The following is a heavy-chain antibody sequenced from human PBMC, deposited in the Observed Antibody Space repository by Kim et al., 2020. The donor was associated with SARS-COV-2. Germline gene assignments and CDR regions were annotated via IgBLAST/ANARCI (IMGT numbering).Heavy chain of an antibody. J-gene: IGHJ6*02. CDR3: AKAPHDGSGSPDQKYYYYGMDV. CDR2: ISGDGGST. CDR1: GFTFDDYA. Sequence: GGSLRLSCAASGFTFDDYAMHWVRQAPGKGLEWVSLISGDGGSTYYADSVKGRFTISRDNSKNSLYLQMNSLRTEDTALYYCAKAPHDGSGSPDQKYYYYGMDVWGQGTTVTVSS. D-gene: IGHD3-10*01. V-gene: IGHV3-43*02.